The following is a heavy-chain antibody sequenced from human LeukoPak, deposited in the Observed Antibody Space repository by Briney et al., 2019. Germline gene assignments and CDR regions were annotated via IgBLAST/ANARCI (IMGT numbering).Heavy chain of an antibody. V-gene: IGHV4-59*01. CDR2: IYYSGST. D-gene: IGHD3-22*01. CDR1: GGSISSYY. J-gene: IGHJ4*02. CDR3: ARFYDSSGYLHFDY. Sequence: SSETLSLTCTVSGGSISSYYWSWVRQPPGKGLEWVGYIYYSGSTNYKTSLKSRVTISVETYKKQFSLKLSSVTAADTAVYYCARFYDSSGYLHFDYWGQGTLVTVSS.